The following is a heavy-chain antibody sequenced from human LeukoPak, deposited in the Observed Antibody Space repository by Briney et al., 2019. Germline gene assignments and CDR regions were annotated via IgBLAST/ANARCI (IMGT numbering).Heavy chain of an antibody. CDR2: IYSGGST. D-gene: IGHD5-24*01. J-gene: IGHJ3*02. CDR3: ARDVQRDGYNFDAFDI. Sequence: GGSLRLSCAASGFTFSSNYMSWVRQAPGKGLEWVSVIYSGGSTYYADSVKGRFTISRDNSKNTLYLQMNSLRAEDTAVYYCARDVQRDGYNFDAFDIWGQGTMVTVSS. CDR1: GFTFSSNY. V-gene: IGHV3-53*01.